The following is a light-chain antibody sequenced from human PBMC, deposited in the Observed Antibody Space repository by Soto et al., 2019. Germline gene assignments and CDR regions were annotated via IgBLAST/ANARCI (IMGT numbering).Light chain of an antibody. CDR3: QQYDNLPRLT. V-gene: IGKV1-33*01. J-gene: IGKJ4*01. Sequence: DIQMTQSPSSLSASVGDRVTITCQASQDISNYLNWYQQKPGKAPKLLIYDAANLEKGVPSSFRGNGSGTDFTFLSSSRQPEDIATYYCQQYDNLPRLTFGGGTKVEIK. CDR2: DAA. CDR1: QDISNY.